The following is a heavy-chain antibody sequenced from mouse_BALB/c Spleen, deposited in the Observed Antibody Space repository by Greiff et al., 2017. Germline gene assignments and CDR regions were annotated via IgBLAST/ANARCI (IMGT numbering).Heavy chain of an antibody. Sequence: SGTVLARPGASVKMSCKASGYTFTSYWMHWVKQRPGQGLEWIGAIYPGNSDTSYNQKFKGKAKLTAVTSTSTAYMELSSLTNEDSAVYYCTRRGNWDVGNAMDYWGQGTSVTVSS. CDR3: TRRGNWDVGNAMDY. J-gene: IGHJ4*01. V-gene: IGHV1-5*01. CDR2: IYPGNSDT. D-gene: IGHD4-1*01. CDR1: GYTFTSYW.